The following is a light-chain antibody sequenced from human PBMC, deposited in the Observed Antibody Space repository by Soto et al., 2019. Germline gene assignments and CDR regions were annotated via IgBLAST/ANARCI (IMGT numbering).Light chain of an antibody. CDR1: QSVLYSSVNRKY. V-gene: IGKV4-1*01. CDR2: RAS. Sequence: DIVMTQSPDSLAVSLGERATINCKSSQSVLYSSVNRKYLAWFQQKPGQPPKLLIYRASTRASGVPDRFSGSGSETDFTLTISSLQAEDVAVYYCQQYHSTPITFGQGTRLEMK. J-gene: IGKJ5*01. CDR3: QQYHSTPIT.